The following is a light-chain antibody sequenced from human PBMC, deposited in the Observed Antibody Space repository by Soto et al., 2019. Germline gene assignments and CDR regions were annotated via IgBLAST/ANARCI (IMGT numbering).Light chain of an antibody. CDR2: GAS. Sequence: EILMTQSPATLSVSPGGRATLSCRASQSISDTLAWYQQKPGQAPRLLIHGASTRAPGFPARFSGSGSGTDFTLTISRLQSEDFAVYYCQQYNNWPWTFGQGTKVDIK. J-gene: IGKJ1*01. CDR1: QSISDT. CDR3: QQYNNWPWT. V-gene: IGKV3-15*01.